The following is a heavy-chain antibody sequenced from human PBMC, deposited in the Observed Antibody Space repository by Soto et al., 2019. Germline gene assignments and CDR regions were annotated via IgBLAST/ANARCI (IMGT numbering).Heavy chain of an antibody. V-gene: IGHV4-34*01. CDR3: ARGGSSDRQVAFDF. Sequence: SETLSLTCAVYGGSFSGYFWNWIRQTPGKGLEWIGKVNHNGRNNYNPSLKSRVTISLDMSKNQISLKLTSVTAADTAVYYCARGGSSDRQVAFDFWGQGTMVTVSS. CDR1: GGSFSGYF. CDR2: VNHNGRN. J-gene: IGHJ3*01. D-gene: IGHD6-19*01.